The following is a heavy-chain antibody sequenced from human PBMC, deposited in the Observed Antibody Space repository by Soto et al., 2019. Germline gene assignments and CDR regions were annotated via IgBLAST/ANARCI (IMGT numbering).Heavy chain of an antibody. CDR1: GFTFSSYW. D-gene: IGHD6-13*01. V-gene: IGHV3-74*01. Sequence: GGSLRLSCAASGFTFSSYWMHWVRQAPGKGLVWVSRISSDGSSTSYADSRKGRFTITRDNAKNTLYLQMNSLRAEDTAAYYCAREELSSWYLYYYYYMDVWGKGTTVTVSS. CDR2: ISSDGSST. CDR3: AREELSSWYLYYYYYMDV. J-gene: IGHJ6*03.